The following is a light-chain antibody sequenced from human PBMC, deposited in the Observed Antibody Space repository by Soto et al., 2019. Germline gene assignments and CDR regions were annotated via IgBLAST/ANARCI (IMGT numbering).Light chain of an antibody. Sequence: DIQMSQSPSTLSASVGDTVTITCRASRSLTRWLAWYQQKPGKAPKLLIYDASSLESGVPSRFSGSGSGTEFTLTISSLQPDDFATYYCQQYNSYSWTFGQGTKVEIK. CDR3: QQYNSYSWT. V-gene: IGKV1-5*01. J-gene: IGKJ1*01. CDR2: DAS. CDR1: RSLTRW.